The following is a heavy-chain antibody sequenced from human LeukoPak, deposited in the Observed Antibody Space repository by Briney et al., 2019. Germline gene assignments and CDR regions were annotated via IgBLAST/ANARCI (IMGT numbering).Heavy chain of an antibody. CDR3: ARRTGGYSLYNWFDP. CDR1: GGSISSSNW. D-gene: IGHD1-1*01. V-gene: IGHV4-4*02. Sequence: SETLSLTCAVSGGSISSSNWWSWVRQPPGKGLEWIGEIYHSGSTNYNPSLKSRVTISVDKSKNQFSLKLSSVTAADTAVYYCARRTGGYSLYNWFDPWGQGTLVTVSS. J-gene: IGHJ5*02. CDR2: IYHSGST.